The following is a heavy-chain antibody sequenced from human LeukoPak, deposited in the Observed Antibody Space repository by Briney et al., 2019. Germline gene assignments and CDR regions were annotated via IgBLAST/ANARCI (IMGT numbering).Heavy chain of an antibody. V-gene: IGHV4-59*01. CDR1: GGSISSYY. CDR3: AKMDIVPTIYWFDP. J-gene: IGHJ5*02. D-gene: IGHD5-12*01. CDR2: IYYSGST. Sequence: PSETLSLTCTVSGGSISSYYWSWIRQPPGKGLEWNGYIYYSGSTNYNTSLKSRVTISVDTSKNQFSLKLSSVTAADTAVYYCAKMDIVPTIYWFDPWGQGTLVTVSS.